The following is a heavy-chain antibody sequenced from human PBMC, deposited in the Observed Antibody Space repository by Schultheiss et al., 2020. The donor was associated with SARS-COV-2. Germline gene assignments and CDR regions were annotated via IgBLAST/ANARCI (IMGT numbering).Heavy chain of an antibody. Sequence: SETLSLTCAVSGGSISSSNWWSWVRQPPGKGLEWIGEIYHSGSTNYNPSLKSRVTISVDTSKNQFSLKLSSVTAADTAVYYCGGYCSGGSCYRGAFDIWGQGTMVTVSS. J-gene: IGHJ3*02. CDR1: GGSISSSNW. CDR2: IYHSGST. V-gene: IGHV4-4*02. CDR3: GGYCSGGSCYRGAFDI. D-gene: IGHD2-15*01.